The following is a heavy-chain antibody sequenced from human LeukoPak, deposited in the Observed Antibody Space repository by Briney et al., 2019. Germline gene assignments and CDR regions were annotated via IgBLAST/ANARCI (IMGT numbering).Heavy chain of an antibody. D-gene: IGHD5-24*01. CDR1: GLTFSRYA. V-gene: IGHV3-30*02. CDR3: AKDRGDGYPTHFDY. Sequence: GGSLRLSCAAPGLTFSRYAMHWVRQAPGKGLEWVAFIRYDGSNKYYADSVKGRFTISRDNSKNTLYLQMNSLRPEDTAVYYCAKDRGDGYPTHFDYWGQGTLVTVSS. J-gene: IGHJ4*02. CDR2: IRYDGSNK.